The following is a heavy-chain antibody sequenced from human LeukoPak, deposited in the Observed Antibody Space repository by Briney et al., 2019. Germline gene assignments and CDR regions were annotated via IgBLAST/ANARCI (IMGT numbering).Heavy chain of an antibody. CDR3: AHRPYFDSSAYLDY. V-gene: IGHV2-5*02. D-gene: IGHD3-22*01. J-gene: IGHJ4*02. CDR2: IYWDDVK. CDR1: GFSLSTSGVG. Sequence: SGPTLVNPTPTLTLTCTFSGFSLSTSGVGVAWIRQPPGKALEWLALIYWDDVKRYIPSLKSRLTITKDTSKNQVVLTMTNMGPVDTATYYCAHRPYFDSSAYLDYWGQGTLVTVSS.